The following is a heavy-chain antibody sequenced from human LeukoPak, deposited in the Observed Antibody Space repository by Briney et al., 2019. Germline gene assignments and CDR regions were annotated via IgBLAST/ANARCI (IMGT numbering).Heavy chain of an antibody. CDR3: ARIGSHNDFWSGYSH. CDR2: IYSTGVT. J-gene: IGHJ4*02. Sequence: PSQTLSLTCTVSGGSISNGAYYWSWIRQPAGKILEWIGRIYSTGVTDYSPSFKSRVSMSLDTSRNHFSLKLRSVTAADTAMYYCARIGSHNDFWSGYSHWGQGTLVAVSS. CDR1: GGSISNGAYY. D-gene: IGHD3-3*01. V-gene: IGHV4-61*02.